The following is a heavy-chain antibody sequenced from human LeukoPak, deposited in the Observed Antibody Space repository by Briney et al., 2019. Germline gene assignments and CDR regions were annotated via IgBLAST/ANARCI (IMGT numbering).Heavy chain of an antibody. CDR3: ARSRIVVVPAAPYSSSSKFFDY. D-gene: IGHD2-2*01. CDR1: GGSFSGYY. Sequence: SETLSLTCAVYGGSFSGYYWSWIRQPPGKGLEWIGEINHSGSTNYSPSLKSRVTISVDTSKNQFSLKLSSVTAADTAVYYCARSRIVVVPAAPYSSSSKFFDYWGQGTLVTVSS. V-gene: IGHV4-34*01. CDR2: INHSGST. J-gene: IGHJ4*02.